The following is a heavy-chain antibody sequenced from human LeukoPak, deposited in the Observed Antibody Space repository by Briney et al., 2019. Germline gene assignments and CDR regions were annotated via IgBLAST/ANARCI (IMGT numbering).Heavy chain of an antibody. CDR1: GGSISSGDYY. CDR3: ARVRQYCLLDY. CDR2: IYYSGST. J-gene: IGHJ4*02. D-gene: IGHD2-8*02. Sequence: PSETLSLTCTVSGGSISSGDYYWSWIRQPPGKGLEWIGYIYYSGSTYYNPSLKSRVTISVDTSKNQFSLKLSSVTAADTAVYYCARVRQYCLLDYWGQGTLVTVSS. V-gene: IGHV4-30-4*01.